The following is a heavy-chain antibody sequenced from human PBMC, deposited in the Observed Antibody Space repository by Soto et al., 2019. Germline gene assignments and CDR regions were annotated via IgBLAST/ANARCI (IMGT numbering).Heavy chain of an antibody. Sequence: QVQLVQSGAEVKKPGSSVKVSCKASGGTFSSYAISWVRQAPGQGLEWMGGSIPIFGTANYAQKFQGRVTITADKSTSTAYMELSSLRSEDTAVYYCARDRTGTTSYYYGMDVWGQGTTVTVSS. CDR3: ARDRTGTTSYYYGMDV. CDR1: GGTFSSYA. D-gene: IGHD1-7*01. CDR2: SIPIFGTA. V-gene: IGHV1-69*06. J-gene: IGHJ6*02.